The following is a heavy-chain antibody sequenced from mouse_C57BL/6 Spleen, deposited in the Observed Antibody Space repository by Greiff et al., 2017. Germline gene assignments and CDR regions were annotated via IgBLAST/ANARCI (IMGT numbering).Heavy chain of an antibody. D-gene: IGHD1-1*01. V-gene: IGHV14-1*01. CDR3: TKPTVVAKGGYFDV. Sequence: VQLQQSGAELVRPGASVKLSCTASGFNIKDYYMHWVKQRPEQGLEWIGRIDPEDGDTEYAPKFQGKATRTADTSSNTAYLQLSSLTSEDTAGYYCTKPTVVAKGGYFDVWGTGTTVTVSS. CDR1: GFNIKDYY. CDR2: IDPEDGDT. J-gene: IGHJ1*03.